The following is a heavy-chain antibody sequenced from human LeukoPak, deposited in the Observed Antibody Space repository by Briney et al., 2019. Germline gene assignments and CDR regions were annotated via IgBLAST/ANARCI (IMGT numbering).Heavy chain of an antibody. D-gene: IGHD2-2*01. CDR2: IYYSGGT. CDR3: ARTIGYSSTSCPPLPYYFDY. CDR1: GGSISSGGYY. V-gene: IGHV4-31*03. Sequence: SQTLSLTCTVYGGSISSGGYYWSWIRQHPGKGLEWIGYIYYSGGTYYNPSLKSRVTISVDTSKNQFSLKLSSVTAADTAVYYCARTIGYSSTSCPPLPYYFDYWGQGTLVTVSS. J-gene: IGHJ4*02.